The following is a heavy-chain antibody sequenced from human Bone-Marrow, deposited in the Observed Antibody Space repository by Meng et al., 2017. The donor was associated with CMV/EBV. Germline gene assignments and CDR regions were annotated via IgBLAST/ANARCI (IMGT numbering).Heavy chain of an antibody. CDR3: TILYCSSTSCYTSDP. CDR2: IRSKANSSAT. Sequence: FAFSGSAMHWVRQASGKGLEWVGRIRSKANSSATAYAASVKGRFTISRDDSKNTAYLQMNSLKTEDTAVYYCTILYCSSTSCYTSDPWGQGTLVTVSS. J-gene: IGHJ5*02. D-gene: IGHD2-2*02. CDR1: FAFSGSA. V-gene: IGHV3-73*01.